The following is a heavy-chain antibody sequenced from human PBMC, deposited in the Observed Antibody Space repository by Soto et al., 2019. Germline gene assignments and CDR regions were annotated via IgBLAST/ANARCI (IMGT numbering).Heavy chain of an antibody. CDR1: GFTFSDFA. V-gene: IGHV3-23*01. CDR2: LDGAGGST. Sequence: LRLSCLASGFTFSDFAMTWVRHVPGRGLEWVASLDGAGGSTYYAESVRGRFSISRDNSQNTLFLQMKRLTVDDTAIYYCAAPRDEYGSGVSWFTYGMDIWGQGTTVTVSS. J-gene: IGHJ6*02. D-gene: IGHD3-10*01. CDR3: AAPRDEYGSGVSWFTYGMDI.